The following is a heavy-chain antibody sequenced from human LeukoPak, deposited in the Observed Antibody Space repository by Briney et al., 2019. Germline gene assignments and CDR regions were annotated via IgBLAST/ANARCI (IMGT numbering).Heavy chain of an antibody. CDR3: ARRRGSNRNWFDP. J-gene: IGHJ5*02. V-gene: IGHV4-59*08. CDR2: IFYSGST. Sequence: SETLSLTCTVSGGSISSYYWSWIRQPPGKGLEWIGYIFYSGSTNYNPSLKSRVTISVDTSKNQFSLKLSSVTAADTAMYYCARRRGSNRNWFDPWGQGTLVTISS. CDR1: GGSISSYY. D-gene: IGHD2/OR15-2a*01.